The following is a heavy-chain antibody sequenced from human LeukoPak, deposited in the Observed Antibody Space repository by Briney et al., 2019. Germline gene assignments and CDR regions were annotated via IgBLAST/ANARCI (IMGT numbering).Heavy chain of an antibody. CDR3: TTTDIVVVPFFDY. Sequence: GGSLRLSCAVSGFTFSSAWMSWVRQAPGKGLEWVGRIKSKTDGGTTDYAAPVRGRFTISRDDSKNTLYLQMNSLKTEDTAVYYCTTTDIVVVPFFDYWGQGTLVTVSS. CDR2: IKSKTDGGTT. CDR1: GFTFSSAW. J-gene: IGHJ4*02. V-gene: IGHV3-15*01. D-gene: IGHD2-2*01.